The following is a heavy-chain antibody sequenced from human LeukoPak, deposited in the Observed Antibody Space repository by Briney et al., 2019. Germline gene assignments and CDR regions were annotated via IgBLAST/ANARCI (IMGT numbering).Heavy chain of an antibody. V-gene: IGHV3-21*01. D-gene: IGHD2-15*01. CDR2: ISSSSSYI. J-gene: IGHJ6*04. Sequence: PGGCLRLSCAPSGFTLISYSMNWVRPAPAKGLEWVSSISSSSSYIYYADSMKGRFTIYRDNAKNSLYLQMNSLRAEDTAVYYCARAAEDIVVVVAAIDAWGKGTTVTVSS. CDR3: ARAAEDIVVVVAAIDA. CDR1: GFTLISYS.